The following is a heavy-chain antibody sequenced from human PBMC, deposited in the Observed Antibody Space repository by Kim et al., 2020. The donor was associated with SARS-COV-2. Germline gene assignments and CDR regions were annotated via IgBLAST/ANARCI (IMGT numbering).Heavy chain of an antibody. CDR3: VRVTGGSGWYLDY. D-gene: IGHD6-19*01. V-gene: IGHV4-59*12. Sequence: SETLSLTCTVSGGSISSYYWGWIRQPPGKGLEWIGYISYDGSTYYNPSLKSRVTVSVDTSKNQFSLKLRSVTAADTALYYCVRVTGGSGWYLDYWGQGTL. CDR2: ISYDGST. J-gene: IGHJ4*02. CDR1: GGSISSYY.